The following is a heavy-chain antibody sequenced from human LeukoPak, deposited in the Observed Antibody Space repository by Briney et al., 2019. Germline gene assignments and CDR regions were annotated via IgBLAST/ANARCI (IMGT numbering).Heavy chain of an antibody. CDR2: ISCSGGST. D-gene: IGHD3-22*01. J-gene: IGHJ4*02. CDR3: VKDSSSWYYDSSGYYDY. Sequence: GFLRLSCAASGFTFSKYCLRWVRPAPGKGLEWVSGISCSGGSTYYADSVKGRFTISRDNSKNTLYLQMNSLRAEDTAVYYCVKDSSSWYYDSSGYYDYWGQGTLVTVSS. CDR1: GFTFSKYC. V-gene: IGHV3-23*01.